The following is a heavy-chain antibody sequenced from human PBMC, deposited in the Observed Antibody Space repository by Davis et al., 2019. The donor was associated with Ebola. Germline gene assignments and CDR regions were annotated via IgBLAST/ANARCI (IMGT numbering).Heavy chain of an antibody. CDR1: GGTFSSYA. CDR2: IIPIFGTA. V-gene: IGHV1-69*06. J-gene: IGHJ4*02. D-gene: IGHD3-3*01. CDR3: ARLRPYYDFWGGYYRGRASFDY. Sequence: AASVKVSCKASGGTFSSYAISWVRQAPGHGLEWVGGIIPIFGTANYAQKFQGRVTITADTSTSTAYMELRSLRSDDTAVYYCARLRPYYDFWGGYYRGRASFDYWGQGTLVTVSS.